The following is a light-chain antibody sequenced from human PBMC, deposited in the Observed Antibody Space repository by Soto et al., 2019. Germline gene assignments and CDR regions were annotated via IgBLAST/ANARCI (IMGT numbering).Light chain of an antibody. Sequence: EIVLTQSPGTLSLSPGERATLSCTASQSVSSTYLAWYQQKPGLAPRLLLYGASSRATDIPDRFSGSGSGTDFTLIISRLEPEDFAVYYCQVYNISPPGFTFGPGTKVDV. V-gene: IGKV3-20*01. CDR2: GAS. CDR1: QSVSSTY. J-gene: IGKJ3*01. CDR3: QVYNISPPGFT.